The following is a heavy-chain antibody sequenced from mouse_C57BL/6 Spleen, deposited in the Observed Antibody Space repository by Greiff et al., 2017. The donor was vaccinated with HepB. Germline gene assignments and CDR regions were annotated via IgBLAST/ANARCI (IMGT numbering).Heavy chain of an antibody. CDR3: ERGDNWDGAYFDY. CDR2: IYIGNGCT. D-gene: IGHD4-1*01. J-gene: IGHJ2*01. Sequence: EVQLQQSGAELVRPGSSVKMSCKTSGYTFTSYGINWVKQRPGQGAERIGYIYIGNGCTEYNEKFKGKATLISDTSSSTAYLQLSSLTYEDSAVYVCERGDNWDGAYFDYWGRGTALPVSS. CDR1: GYTFTSYG. V-gene: IGHV1-58*01.